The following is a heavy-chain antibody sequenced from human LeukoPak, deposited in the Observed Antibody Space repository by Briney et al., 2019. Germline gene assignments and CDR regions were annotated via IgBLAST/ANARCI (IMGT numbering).Heavy chain of an antibody. D-gene: IGHD6-19*01. V-gene: IGHV3-30*18. CDR2: ISYDGSNK. CDR1: GFTFSSYG. CDR3: AKSEALAMYSSGWYPRDY. Sequence: PGRSLRLSCAASGFTFSSYGMHWVRQAPGKGLEWVAVISYDGSNKYYADSVKGRFTISRDNSKNTLYLQMNSLRAEDTAVYYCAKSEALAMYSSGWYPRDYWGQGTLVTVSS. J-gene: IGHJ4*02.